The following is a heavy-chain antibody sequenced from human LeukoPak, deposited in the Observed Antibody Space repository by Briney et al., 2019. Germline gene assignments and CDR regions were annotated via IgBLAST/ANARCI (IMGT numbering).Heavy chain of an antibody. CDR2: IYYSGST. Sequence: SETLSLTCTVSGGSISSYYWSWIRQPPGKGLEWIGYIYYSGSTNYNPSLKSRVTISVDTSKNQFSLKLSSVTAADTAVYYCARDDVSSSWYRWFDPWGQGTLVIVSS. V-gene: IGHV4-59*01. CDR3: ARDDVSSSWYRWFDP. D-gene: IGHD6-13*01. CDR1: GGSISSYY. J-gene: IGHJ5*02.